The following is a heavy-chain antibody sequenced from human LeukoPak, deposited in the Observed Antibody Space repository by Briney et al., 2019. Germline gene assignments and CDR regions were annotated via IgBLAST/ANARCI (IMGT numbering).Heavy chain of an antibody. Sequence: GGSLRLSCAASGFTFSSYAMSWVRQAPGKGLEWVSAISGSDGSTYYADSVKGRFTISRDNSKNTLYLQMNSLRAEDTAVYYCANSPNYYDSSGYYHYFDYWGQGTLVTVSS. V-gene: IGHV3-23*01. CDR2: ISGSDGST. CDR3: ANSPNYYDSSGYYHYFDY. D-gene: IGHD3-22*01. CDR1: GFTFSSYA. J-gene: IGHJ4*02.